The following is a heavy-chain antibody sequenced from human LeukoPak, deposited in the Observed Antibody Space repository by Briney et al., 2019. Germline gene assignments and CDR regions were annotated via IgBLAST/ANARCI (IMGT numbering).Heavy chain of an antibody. CDR2: IYYSGST. D-gene: IGHD1-26*01. V-gene: IGHV4-59*01. CDR3: ASLSYSGSLRDAFDI. Sequence: KTSETLSLTCTVSGGSISSYYWSWIRQPPGKGLEWIGYIYYSGSTNYNPSLKSRVTISVDTSKNQFSLKLSSVTAADTAVYYCASLSYSGSLRDAFDIWGQGTMVTVSS. J-gene: IGHJ3*02. CDR1: GGSISSYY.